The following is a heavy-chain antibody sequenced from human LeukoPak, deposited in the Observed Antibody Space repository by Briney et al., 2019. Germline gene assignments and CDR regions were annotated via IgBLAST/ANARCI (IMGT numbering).Heavy chain of an antibody. V-gene: IGHV3-23*01. CDR1: GFTFSSYA. CDR2: INEDGDST. J-gene: IGHJ4*02. D-gene: IGHD2-15*01. CDR3: AQQLGFCSRGTCYFTY. Sequence: GGSLRLSCTASGFTFSSYAVSWVRQAPGKGLEWVAAINEDGDSTYFADSVKGRFTISRDNSKNTVYLQMNSLRAEDTAVYHCAQQLGFCSRGTCYFTYWGQGTLVTVSS.